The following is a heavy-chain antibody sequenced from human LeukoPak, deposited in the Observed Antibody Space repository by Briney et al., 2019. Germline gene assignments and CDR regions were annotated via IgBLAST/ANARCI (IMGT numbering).Heavy chain of an antibody. CDR1: GDSISTYY. D-gene: IGHD5-12*01. J-gene: IGHJ4*02. Sequence: PSETLSLTCTVSGDSISTYYWSWIRQPPGKGLEWIGYVFSSGSTDYNPSLKSRVTMSVVTSRNQFSLNLRSVTAADTAVYYCTRGGWLRFDYWGQGILVTVSS. V-gene: IGHV4-59*01. CDR3: TRGGWLRFDY. CDR2: VFSSGST.